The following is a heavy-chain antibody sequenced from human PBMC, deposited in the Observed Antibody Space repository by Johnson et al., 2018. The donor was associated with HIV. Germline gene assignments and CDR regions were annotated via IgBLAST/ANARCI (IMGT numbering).Heavy chain of an antibody. J-gene: IGHJ3*02. V-gene: IGHV3-66*01. Sequence: EVQLVESGGGLVQPGGSLRLSCAASRFTVSSNYMTWVRQAPGKGLEWVSVIYSGGNTYYADSVKGRFTISRDNSKNSLFLQMNSLRVEDTAVYYCARGSVSSPRYSSSSDDAFDIWGQGTMVTVSS. D-gene: IGHD6-6*01. CDR1: RFTVSSNY. CDR2: IYSGGNT. CDR3: ARGSVSSPRYSSSSDDAFDI.